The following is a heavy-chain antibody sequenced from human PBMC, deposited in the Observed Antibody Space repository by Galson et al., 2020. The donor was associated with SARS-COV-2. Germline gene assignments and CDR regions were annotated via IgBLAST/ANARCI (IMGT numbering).Heavy chain of an antibody. CDR2: IKSKTDGGTT. V-gene: IGHV3-15*01. Sequence: GGSLRLSCAASGFTFSNAWMTWVRQAPGKGLEWVGRIKSKTDGGTTDYAAPVKGRFTISRDDSKNTLYLQMNSLKTEDTAVYYCTTEHLELLWFAGIYYFDYWVQGTLVTVSS. CDR1: GFTFSNAW. J-gene: IGHJ4*02. D-gene: IGHD3-10*01. CDR3: TTEHLELLWFAGIYYFDY.